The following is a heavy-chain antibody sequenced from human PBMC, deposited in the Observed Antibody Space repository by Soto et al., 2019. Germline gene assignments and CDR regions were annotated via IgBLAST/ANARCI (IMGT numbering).Heavy chain of an antibody. V-gene: IGHV4-30-4*08. D-gene: IGHD3-3*01. Sequence: SETLSLTFTVSGGSISSADYYWGWIRQPPGKGLEWLGYIYYTGTTHYNPSLKTRLAISLDKSKNEFSLKLHSVTAADTAVYFCASRMYYDFWSVKRGPDPWGQGKLVTVSS. J-gene: IGHJ5*02. CDR1: GGSISSADYY. CDR2: IYYTGTT. CDR3: ASRMYYDFWSVKRGPDP.